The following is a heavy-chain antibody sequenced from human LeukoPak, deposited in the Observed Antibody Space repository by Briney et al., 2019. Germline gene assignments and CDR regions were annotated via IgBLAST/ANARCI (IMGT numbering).Heavy chain of an antibody. Sequence: SETLSLTCSVSGDSLGIYKWSWIRQPPGKGLEWIAHISSSGSAIYNPSLMSRVSMSVDTSKNQFSLRLTSVTAADTAIYYCAKHYMGSSYNRALDYWGQGTLVTVSS. CDR2: ISSSGSA. D-gene: IGHD3-10*01. V-gene: IGHV4-59*08. J-gene: IGHJ4*02. CDR1: GDSLGIYK. CDR3: AKHYMGSSYNRALDY.